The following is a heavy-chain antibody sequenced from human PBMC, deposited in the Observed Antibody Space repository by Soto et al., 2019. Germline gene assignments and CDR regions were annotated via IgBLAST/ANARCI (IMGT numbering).Heavy chain of an antibody. J-gene: IGHJ4*02. CDR2: IKQDGSEK. D-gene: IGHD6-6*01. CDR1: GFTFSSYW. Sequence: GGSLRLSCAASGFTFSSYWMSWVRQAPGKGLEWVANIKQDGSEKYYVDSVKGRFTISRDDAKNSLYLQMNSLRAEDTAVYYCAREGYSSSSAPLDYWGQGTLLTVSS. V-gene: IGHV3-7*03. CDR3: AREGYSSSSAPLDY.